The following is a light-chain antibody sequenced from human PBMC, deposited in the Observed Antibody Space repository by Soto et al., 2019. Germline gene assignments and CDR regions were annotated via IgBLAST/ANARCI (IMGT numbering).Light chain of an antibody. V-gene: IGKV3-20*01. CDR2: GAS. J-gene: IGKJ1*01. CDR3: QQYDTFPRT. CDR1: QSVSSDC. Sequence: ETVLTQSPGTLSLSPGDRATLSCRASQSVSSDCLAWYQQKPGQAPRLLISGASKRATGIPARFSGSGSGTDFTLTISRLEPEDFAVYYCQQYDTFPRTFGQGTKVDIK.